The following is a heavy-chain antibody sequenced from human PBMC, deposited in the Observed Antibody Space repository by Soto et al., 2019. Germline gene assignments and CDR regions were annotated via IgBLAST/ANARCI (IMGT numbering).Heavy chain of an antibody. CDR3: ARAPYDCWSGNTVYYFDY. CDR1: GYTFTGYY. CDR2: INPNSGGT. Sequence: ASVKVSCKASGYTFTGYYMHWVRQAPGQRLEWMGWINPNSGGTNYAQKFQGRVTMTRDTSISTAYMELSRPRSDDTAVYYCARAPYDCWSGNTVYYFDYWGQGTLVTVSS. D-gene: IGHD3-3*01. J-gene: IGHJ4*02. V-gene: IGHV1-2*02.